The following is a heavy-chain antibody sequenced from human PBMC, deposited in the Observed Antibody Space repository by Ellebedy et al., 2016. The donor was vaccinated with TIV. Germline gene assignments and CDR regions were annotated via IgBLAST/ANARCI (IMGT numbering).Heavy chain of an antibody. V-gene: IGHV3-23*01. CDR2: FRDAAGSA. CDR3: VKDRETGYFDY. J-gene: IGHJ4*02. CDR1: GFIITNNA. Sequence: GESLKISCAASGFIITNNAMHWVRQAPAKAPESHATFRDAAGSAYYVDSVNGRLTISRDRAKNTVYLQMNSLRVEETAIYYCVKDRETGYFDYGGRGSEVTVSS.